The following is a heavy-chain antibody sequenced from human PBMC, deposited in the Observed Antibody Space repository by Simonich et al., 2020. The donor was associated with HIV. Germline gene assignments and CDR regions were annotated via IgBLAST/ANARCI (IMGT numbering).Heavy chain of an antibody. CDR1: GVSFSDYH. CDR3: ARHLGLAGSNWFDA. CDR2: INHSGTT. J-gene: IGHJ5*02. D-gene: IGHD6-19*01. V-gene: IGHV4-34*01. Sequence: QVQLQQWGAGLLKPSETLSLTCAVYGVSFSDYHWRWIRQAPGQGLEWIGEINHSGTTNYNPSLQSRVTMSVDTSKNQFSLKLNSVTAADTAVYYCARHLGLAGSNWFDAWGQGTLVTVFS.